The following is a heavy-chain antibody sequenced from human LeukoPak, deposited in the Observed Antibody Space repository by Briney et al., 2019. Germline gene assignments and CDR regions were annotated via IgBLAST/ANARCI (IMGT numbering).Heavy chain of an antibody. CDR2: IFFTGNT. Sequence: SETLSLTCTVSGGSISSYYWSWIRQPPGDGLEWIGYIFFTGNTNYNPSLRSRITISIDTSKNQFSLHLSSVTAADTAVYYCARHGGVAPFDYWGQGTLVTVSS. V-gene: IGHV4-59*08. CDR3: ARHGGVAPFDY. D-gene: IGHD2-8*02. CDR1: GGSISSYY. J-gene: IGHJ4*02.